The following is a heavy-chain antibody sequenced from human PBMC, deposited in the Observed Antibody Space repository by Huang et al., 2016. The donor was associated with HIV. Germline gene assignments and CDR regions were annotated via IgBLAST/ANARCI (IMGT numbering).Heavy chain of an antibody. V-gene: IGHV3-30*02. J-gene: IGHJ4*02. D-gene: IGHD5-18*01. CDR3: ARGYGTDY. CDR2: IRADGSNE. Sequence: QVQLVESGGGVVQPGGSLRLTCAASGFTFSTYGMHWVRQAPGKGREWVAFIRADGSNEYYADSLKGRFTISRDNSKKTLYLQMNRLRVEDTAVYYCARGYGTDYWGQGILVTVSS. CDR1: GFTFSTYG.